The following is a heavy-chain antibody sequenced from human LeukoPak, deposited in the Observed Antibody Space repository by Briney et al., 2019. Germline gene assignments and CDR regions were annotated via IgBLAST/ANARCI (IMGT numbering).Heavy chain of an antibody. D-gene: IGHD3-22*01. CDR2: TNTDGSST. CDR3: VPTDSSGLD. Sequence: LGGSLRLSCEASGFTFSHYWMHWVRQAPGKGLVWVSRTNTDGSSTSYVDSVKGRFTISRDNANNTMYLQINSLRAEDTAMYYCVPTDSSGLDWGQGTLVTVSS. J-gene: IGHJ4*02. V-gene: IGHV3-74*01. CDR1: GFTFSHYW.